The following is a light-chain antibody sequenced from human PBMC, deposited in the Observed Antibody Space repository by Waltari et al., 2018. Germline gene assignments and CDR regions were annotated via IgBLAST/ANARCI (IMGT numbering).Light chain of an antibody. CDR1: QIINSW. V-gene: IGKV1-5*03. CDR3: QQYDSYPYT. Sequence: DIQMTQSPSTLSASVGDRVIITCRASQIINSWLAWYQQKPGKAPKLLTYKASTLQTGVPSRFSGSGSGTEFTLAITSLQPDDFASYYCQQYDSYPYTFGQGTRLEI. J-gene: IGKJ2*01. CDR2: KAS.